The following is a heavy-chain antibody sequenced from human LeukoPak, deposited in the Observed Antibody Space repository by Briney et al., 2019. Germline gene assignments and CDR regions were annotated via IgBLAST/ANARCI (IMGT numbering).Heavy chain of an antibody. CDR3: TRGHYGLDV. J-gene: IGHJ6*02. V-gene: IGHV3-7*03. Sequence: GGSLRLSCAASGFTFSNYWMNWVRQAPGNALEWVAYIRKDGSEKYYVDSVKGRFTISRDNAKNSLYLQMNSLRAEDTAVYYCTRGHYGLDVWGQGTTVTVSS. CDR2: IRKDGSEK. CDR1: GFTFSNYW.